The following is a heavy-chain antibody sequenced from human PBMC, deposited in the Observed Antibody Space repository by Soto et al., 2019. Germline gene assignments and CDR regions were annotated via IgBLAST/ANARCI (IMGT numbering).Heavy chain of an antibody. D-gene: IGHD3-3*01. CDR3: AADWRSSPSWYYGMDV. CDR2: IVVGSGNT. CDR1: GFTFTSSA. Sequence: SVKVSCKASGFTFTSSAVQWVRQARGQRLEWIGCIVVGSGNTNYAQKFQERVTITRDTSTSTAYMELSSLRSEDTAVYYGAADWRSSPSWYYGMDVWGQGTTVTVS. J-gene: IGHJ6*02. V-gene: IGHV1-58*01.